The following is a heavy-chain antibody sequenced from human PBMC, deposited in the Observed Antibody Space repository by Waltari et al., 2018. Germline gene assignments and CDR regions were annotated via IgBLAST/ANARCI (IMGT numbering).Heavy chain of an antibody. V-gene: IGHV3-30*10. CDR3: ARGRGFYDNFGDVAFET. J-gene: IGHJ3*02. CDR2: VSFDGDSN. CDR1: GLPFRHFA. Sequence: QVQMVQSGGGVVQPGRSVKLSCAASGLPFRHFAMPWVRQAPGKGLEWLAVVSFDGDSNNHIDSLKGRINISRDNSKNTLFLQMNSLRPEDTATYYCARGRGFYDNFGDVAFETWGQGTLVIVSS. D-gene: IGHD3-22*01.